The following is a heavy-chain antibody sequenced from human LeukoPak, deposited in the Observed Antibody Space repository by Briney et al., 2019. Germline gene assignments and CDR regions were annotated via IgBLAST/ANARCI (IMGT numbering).Heavy chain of an antibody. V-gene: IGHV3-30-3*01. Sequence: GGSLRLSCAASGFTFSSCAMHWVRQAPGKGLEWVAVISYDGSNKYYADSVKGRFTISRDNSKNTLYLQMNSLRAEDTAVYYCARGLWSRDSSGYYGPFDYWGQGTLVTVSS. D-gene: IGHD3-22*01. J-gene: IGHJ4*02. CDR1: GFTFSSCA. CDR2: ISYDGSNK. CDR3: ARGLWSRDSSGYYGPFDY.